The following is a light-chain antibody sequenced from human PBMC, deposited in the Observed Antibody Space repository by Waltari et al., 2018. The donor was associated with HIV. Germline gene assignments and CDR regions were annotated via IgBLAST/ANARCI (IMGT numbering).Light chain of an antibody. CDR2: DAS. CDR3: QQYYHWPRT. V-gene: IGKV3D-15*01. J-gene: IGKJ1*01. Sequence: EVVMTQSPATLGVSPGERVTLPCRTSQNVKSNLAWYQQKPGEAPRLLIQDASTTTSGGAASFSGSGSGTDFTLTISSLLSEDFAVYYCQQYYHWPRTFGQGTRV. CDR1: QNVKSN.